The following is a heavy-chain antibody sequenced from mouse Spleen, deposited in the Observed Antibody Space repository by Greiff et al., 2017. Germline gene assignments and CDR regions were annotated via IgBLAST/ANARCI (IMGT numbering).Heavy chain of an antibody. CDR1: GYTFTSYW. Sequence: QVQLQQPGTELVKPGASVKLSCTASGYTFTSYWMHWVKQRPGQGLEWIGNINPSNGGTYYNEKFKSKATLTVDKSSSTAYMQHSNLTSEDSAVYYCARRGPYGSRYYYAMDYWGQRTSVNGSS. J-gene: IGHJ4*01. CDR3: ARRGPYGSRYYYAMDY. V-gene: IGHV1-53*01. CDR2: INPSNGGT. D-gene: IGHD1-1*01.